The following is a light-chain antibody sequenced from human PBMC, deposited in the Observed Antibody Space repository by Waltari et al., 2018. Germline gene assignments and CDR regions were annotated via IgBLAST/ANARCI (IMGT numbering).Light chain of an antibody. V-gene: IGKV3-15*01. Sequence: EIVMTQSPATLSVSPGERATVSCRASQSVSSNLAWYQQKPGQTPRLLIYEASTRPTGIPARFSGSGSGTEFTLSISNLQSEDFAVYYCQQYNTWPPITFGQGTRLEIK. J-gene: IGKJ5*01. CDR2: EAS. CDR3: QQYNTWPPIT. CDR1: QSVSSN.